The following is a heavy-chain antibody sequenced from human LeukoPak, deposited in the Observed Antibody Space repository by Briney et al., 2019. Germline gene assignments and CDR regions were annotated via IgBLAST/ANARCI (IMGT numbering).Heavy chain of an antibody. CDR1: GFTFSSYA. CDR2: ISGSGGST. Sequence: GGSLGLSCAASGFTFSSYAMSWVRQAPGKGLEWVSAISGSGGSTYYADSVKGRFHISRDNSKNTLYLQMNSLRAEDTVVYYCAKDERDYPRDLDYWGQGTLVTVSS. J-gene: IGHJ4*02. CDR3: AKDERDYPRDLDY. V-gene: IGHV3-23*01. D-gene: IGHD4/OR15-4a*01.